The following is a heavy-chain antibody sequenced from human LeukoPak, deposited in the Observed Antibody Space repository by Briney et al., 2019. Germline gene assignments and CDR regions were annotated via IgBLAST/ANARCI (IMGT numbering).Heavy chain of an antibody. CDR2: THTSGTT. Sequence: SETLSLTCTVSGGSISSYYWSWIRQPAGKGLEWIGRTHTSGTTYYNPSLKGRVTMSVDTSKNQFSLKLSSVTAADTAIYYCAGEDDYGDIYFDSWGQGTLVTVSS. J-gene: IGHJ4*02. CDR1: GGSISSYY. CDR3: AGEDDYGDIYFDS. D-gene: IGHD4-17*01. V-gene: IGHV4-4*07.